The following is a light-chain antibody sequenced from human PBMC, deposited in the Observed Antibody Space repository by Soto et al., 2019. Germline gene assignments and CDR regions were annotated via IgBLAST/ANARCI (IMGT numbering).Light chain of an antibody. V-gene: IGKV1-5*03. CDR3: QQYDTSPWT. CDR1: QRINSW. J-gene: IGKJ1*01. Sequence: GDRVTITCRASQRINSWLAWYQQKPGKAPNLLIYKTSTLESGVPSRFSGSGSGTEFTLTISSLQPDDFATYYCQQYDTSPWTFGQGTKVEIK. CDR2: KTS.